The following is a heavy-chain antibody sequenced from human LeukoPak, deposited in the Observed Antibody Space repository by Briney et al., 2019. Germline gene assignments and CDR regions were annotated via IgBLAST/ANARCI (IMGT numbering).Heavy chain of an antibody. CDR2: VFTSGIT. CDR3: ANGGRTSDFDY. J-gene: IGHJ4*02. V-gene: IGHV4-61*02. CDR1: SGSISSGNFY. D-gene: IGHD3-16*01. Sequence: SETLSLTCTVSSGSISSGNFYWSWIRQPAGKGLEWIGRVFTSGITQYNPSLKSRVTLSLDTSKNQFSLQLSSVTAADTAVYYCANGGRTSDFDYWGQGTLVTVSS.